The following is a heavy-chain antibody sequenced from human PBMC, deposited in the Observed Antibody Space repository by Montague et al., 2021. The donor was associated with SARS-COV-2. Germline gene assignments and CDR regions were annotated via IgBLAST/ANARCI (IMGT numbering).Heavy chain of an antibody. CDR1: GGSISSSSYY. V-gene: IGHV4-39*01. CDR3: ARHPHQQITIFGVVWKGNCVDP. J-gene: IGHJ5*02. Sequence: SETLSLTCTVSGGSISSSSYYWGWIRQPPGKGLEWIGSIYYSGSTYYNPSLKGRVTISVDTSKNQFSLKLSSVTAADTAVYYCARHPHQQITIFGVVWKGNCVDPWGQGTLVTVSS. CDR2: IYYSGST. D-gene: IGHD3-3*01.